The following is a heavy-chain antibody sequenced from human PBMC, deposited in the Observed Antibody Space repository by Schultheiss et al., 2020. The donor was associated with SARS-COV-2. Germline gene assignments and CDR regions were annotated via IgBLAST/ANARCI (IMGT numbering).Heavy chain of an antibody. CDR3: ARDSSHTGGYFDY. CDR2: IWYDGSNK. V-gene: IGHV3-33*08. J-gene: IGHJ4*02. D-gene: IGHD7-27*01. CDR1: GFTVSSNY. Sequence: GESLKISCAASGFTVSSNYMSWVRQAPGKGLEWVAVIWYDGSNKYYADSVKGRFTISRDNSKNTLYLQMNSLRAEDTAVYYCARDSSHTGGYFDYWGQGTLVTVSS.